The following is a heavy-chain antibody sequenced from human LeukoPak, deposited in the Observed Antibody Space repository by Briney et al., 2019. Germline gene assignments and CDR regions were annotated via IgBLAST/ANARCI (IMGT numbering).Heavy chain of an antibody. Sequence: SSETLPLTCTVSGGSISSYYWSWIRQPAGKGLEWIGRIYTSGSTNYNPSLKSRVTISVDTSKNQFSLKLSSVTAADTAVYYCARWSSNYYDTSGRRFDPWGQGILVTVSS. D-gene: IGHD3-22*01. CDR3: ARWSSNYYDTSGRRFDP. J-gene: IGHJ5*02. CDR2: IYTSGST. CDR1: GGSISSYY. V-gene: IGHV4-4*07.